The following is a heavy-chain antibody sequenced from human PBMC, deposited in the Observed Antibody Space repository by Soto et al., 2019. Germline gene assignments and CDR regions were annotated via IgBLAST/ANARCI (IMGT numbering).Heavy chain of an antibody. J-gene: IGHJ1*01. Sequence: SETRSLTCAVSGGSISSSNWWGWVRQPPGKGPEWIGEIYHSGSTNYNPSLKSRVTISVDKSKNQFSLKLSSVTAADTAVYYCASSEAWDTAMVIWGQGSLVTVSS. CDR1: GGSISSSNW. V-gene: IGHV4-4*02. CDR3: ASSEAWDTAMVI. D-gene: IGHD5-18*01. CDR2: IYHSGST.